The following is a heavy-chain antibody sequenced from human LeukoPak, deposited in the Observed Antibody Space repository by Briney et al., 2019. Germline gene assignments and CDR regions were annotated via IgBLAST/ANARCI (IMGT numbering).Heavy chain of an antibody. CDR3: ANLNYDILTGSPNYYGMDV. V-gene: IGHV3-30*18. D-gene: IGHD3-9*01. Sequence: PGRSLRLSCAASGFTFSSYGMHWVRQAPGKGLEWVAVISYDGSNKYYADSVKGRFTISRDNSKNTLYLQMNSLRAEDTAVYYCANLNYDILTGSPNYYGMDVWGQGTTVTVSS. CDR2: ISYDGSNK. CDR1: GFTFSSYG. J-gene: IGHJ6*02.